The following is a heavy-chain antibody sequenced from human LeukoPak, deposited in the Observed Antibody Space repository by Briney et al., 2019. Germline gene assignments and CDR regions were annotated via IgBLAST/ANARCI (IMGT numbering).Heavy chain of an antibody. D-gene: IGHD6-19*01. CDR2: ISHSGTT. J-gene: IGHJ4*02. CDR1: GGSISSYS. CDR3: ARWDDSAWGFGN. V-gene: IGHV4-59*08. Sequence: SETLSLTCIVPGGSISSYSWNWIRQSPGKGLEWVGYISHSGTTSYNSSLKSRVTISVDTSKNQLSLKLTSVTAADTAVYYCARWDDSAWGFGNWGPGTLVTVSS.